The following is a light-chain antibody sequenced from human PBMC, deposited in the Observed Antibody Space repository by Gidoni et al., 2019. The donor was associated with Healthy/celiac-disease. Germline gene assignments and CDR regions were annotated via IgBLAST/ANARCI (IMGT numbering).Light chain of an antibody. CDR1: QSLLHSNGYNY. Sequence: IVMPQSPLSLPVTPGEPASISCRSSQSLLHSNGYNYLDWYLQKPGQSPQLLIYLGSNRASGVTDRFSGSGSGTDFTLKNSRVEAEDVGVYYCMQALQTPTAFGGGTKVEIK. CDR2: LGS. J-gene: IGKJ4*01. CDR3: MQALQTPTA. V-gene: IGKV2-28*01.